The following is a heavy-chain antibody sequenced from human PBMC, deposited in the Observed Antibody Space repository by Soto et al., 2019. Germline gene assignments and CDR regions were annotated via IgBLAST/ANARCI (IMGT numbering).Heavy chain of an antibody. Sequence: QVQLVQSGTEVKKPGASVKVSCKASGYTFTSYGIHWVRQAPGQRLEWMGWINAANGDTKYSPKFQGRVTITRDTSASTAYMELSSLRSEDTAVYYCVRRHVSATGIDWFDPWGQGPWSPSPQ. CDR2: INAANGDT. CDR1: GYTFTSYG. CDR3: VRRHVSATGIDWFDP. J-gene: IGHJ5*02. D-gene: IGHD6-13*01. V-gene: IGHV1-3*01.